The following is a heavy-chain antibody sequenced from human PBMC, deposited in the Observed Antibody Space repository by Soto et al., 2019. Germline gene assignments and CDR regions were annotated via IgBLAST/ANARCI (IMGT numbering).Heavy chain of an antibody. CDR1: GFTFSSYA. J-gene: IGHJ5*02. V-gene: IGHV3-30-3*01. D-gene: IGHD5-18*01. CDR3: ARYLDTAKLTP. Sequence: QVQLVESGGGVVQPGRSLRLSCAASGFTFSSYAMHWVRQAPGKGLEWVAVISYDGSNKYYADSAKGRFTISRDNSKNTLYLQMNSLRAEDTAVYYCARYLDTAKLTPWGQGTLVTVSS. CDR2: ISYDGSNK.